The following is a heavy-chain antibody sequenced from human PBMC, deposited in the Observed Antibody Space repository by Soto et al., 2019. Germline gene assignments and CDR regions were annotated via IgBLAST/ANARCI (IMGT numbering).Heavy chain of an antibody. V-gene: IGHV3-53*04. Sequence: EVQLVESGGGLVQPGGSLRLSCVASGIPVSRNYMTWVRQAPGKGLEWVSVLHSGGDTYYANSVKGRFTISRHDSTNTLYLQMNSLTPEDTAVYYCARDGPYYYASRMDVWGQGTTVTVSS. D-gene: IGHD3-10*01. CDR3: ARDGPYYYASRMDV. CDR1: GIPVSRNY. CDR2: LHSGGDT. J-gene: IGHJ6*02.